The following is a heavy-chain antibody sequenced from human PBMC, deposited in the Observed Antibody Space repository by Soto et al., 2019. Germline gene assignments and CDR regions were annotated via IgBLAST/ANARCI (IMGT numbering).Heavy chain of an antibody. J-gene: IGHJ6*03. CDR2: IWYDGSNK. V-gene: IGHV3-33*01. CDR1: GFTFSSYG. Sequence: QVQLVESGGGVVQPGRSLRLYCAASGFTFSSYGMHWVRQAPGKGLEWVAVIWYDGSNKYYADSVKGRFTISRDNSKNTLYLQMNSLSAEDTAVYYCARDGSITGYYYYMDVWGKGTTVTVSS. D-gene: IGHD1-20*01. CDR3: ARDGSITGYYYYMDV.